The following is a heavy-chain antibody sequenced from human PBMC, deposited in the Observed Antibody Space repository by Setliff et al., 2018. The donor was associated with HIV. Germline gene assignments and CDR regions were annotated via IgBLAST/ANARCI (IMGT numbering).Heavy chain of an antibody. Sequence: SETLSLTCTVSGGSISSGNYYWSWIRQHPGKGLEWIGYIYYSGSTYYNPSLKSRVTMSVDPSKNQFSLKLSSVTAADTAVYYCAREGARHYGSGRYHSWFDPWGQGTQVTVSS. CDR2: IYYSGST. V-gene: IGHV4-31*03. CDR1: GGSISSGNYY. CDR3: AREGARHYGSGRYHSWFDP. J-gene: IGHJ5*02. D-gene: IGHD3-10*01.